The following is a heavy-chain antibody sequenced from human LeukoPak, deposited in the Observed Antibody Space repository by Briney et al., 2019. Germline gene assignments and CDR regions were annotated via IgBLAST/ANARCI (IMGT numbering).Heavy chain of an antibody. CDR1: GFTFSGSA. CDR2: IRSKANSYAT. Sequence: GGSLRLSCAASGFTFSGSAMHWVRQASGKGLGWVGRIRSKANSYATAYAASVKGRFTISRDDSKNTAYLQMNSLKTEDTAVYYCTRHADTCGGDCSYFDYWGQGTLVTVSS. V-gene: IGHV3-73*01. CDR3: TRHADTCGGDCSYFDY. J-gene: IGHJ4*02. D-gene: IGHD2-21*02.